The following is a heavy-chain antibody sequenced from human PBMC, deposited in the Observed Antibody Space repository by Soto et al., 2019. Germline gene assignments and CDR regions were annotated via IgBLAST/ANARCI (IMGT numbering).Heavy chain of an antibody. D-gene: IGHD1-26*01. Sequence: SETLSLTCTVSGGSISSYYWSWIRQPPGKGLEWIGYIYYSGSTNYNPSLKSRVTISVDTSKNRFSLKLSSVTAADTAVYYCARPGSRAWDGAFDIWGQGTMVTVSS. CDR3: ARPGSRAWDGAFDI. J-gene: IGHJ3*02. CDR1: GGSISSYY. V-gene: IGHV4-59*01. CDR2: IYYSGST.